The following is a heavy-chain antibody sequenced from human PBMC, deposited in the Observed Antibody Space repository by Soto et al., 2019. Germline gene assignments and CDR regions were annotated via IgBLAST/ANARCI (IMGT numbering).Heavy chain of an antibody. CDR1: GGSISSGGYY. Sequence: TLSLTCTVSGGSISSGGYYWSWIRQHPGKGLEWIGYIYYSGSTYYNPSLKSRVTISVDTSKNQFSLTLSSVTAADTAVYYCATHKAVAGPRDAFDIWGQGTMVTVSS. J-gene: IGHJ3*02. D-gene: IGHD6-19*01. CDR2: IYYSGST. V-gene: IGHV4-31*03. CDR3: ATHKAVAGPRDAFDI.